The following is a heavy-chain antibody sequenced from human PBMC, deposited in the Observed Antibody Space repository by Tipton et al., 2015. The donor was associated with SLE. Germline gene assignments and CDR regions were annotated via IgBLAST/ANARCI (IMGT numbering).Heavy chain of an antibody. CDR2: ISWNSGSI. J-gene: IGHJ4*02. CDR3: AKREDIVVVAPIPFDS. V-gene: IGHV3-9*01. D-gene: IGHD2-15*01. CDR1: GFTFDDYA. Sequence: SLRLSCAASGFTFDDYAMHWVRQAPGKGLEWVSGISWNSGSIGYADSVKGRFTISRDNAKNSLYLQMNSLGADDTAVYFCAKREDIVVVAPIPFDSWGQGTLVTVSS.